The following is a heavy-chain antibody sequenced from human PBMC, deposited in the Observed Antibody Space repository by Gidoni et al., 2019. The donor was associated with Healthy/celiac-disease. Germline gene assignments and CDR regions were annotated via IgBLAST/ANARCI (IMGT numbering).Heavy chain of an antibody. CDR2: IYHSGST. V-gene: IGHV4-30-2*01. Sequence: QLQLQESGSGLVKPSQTLSLPCAVSGGSISRGGYSWSWIRQPPGKGLEWIGYIYHSGSTYYNPSLKSRVTISVDRSKNQFSLKLSSVTAADTAVYYCARGARNGVFKPPPGWFDPWGQGTLVTVSS. J-gene: IGHJ5*02. D-gene: IGHD2-8*01. CDR1: GGSISRGGYS. CDR3: ARGARNGVFKPPPGWFDP.